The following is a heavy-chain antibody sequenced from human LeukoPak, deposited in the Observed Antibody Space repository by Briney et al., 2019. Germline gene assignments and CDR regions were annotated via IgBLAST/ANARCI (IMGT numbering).Heavy chain of an antibody. J-gene: IGHJ6*03. CDR2: INHSGST. D-gene: IGHD2-2*02. V-gene: IGHV4-34*01. CDR3: ARGRYPEAYYMDV. Sequence: SETLSLTCAVYGGSFSGYYWSWIRQPPGKGLEWIGEINHSGSTNYNPSLKGRVTISVDTSKNQFSLKLSSVTAADTAVYYCARGRYPEAYYMDVWGKGTTVTVSS. CDR1: GGSFSGYY.